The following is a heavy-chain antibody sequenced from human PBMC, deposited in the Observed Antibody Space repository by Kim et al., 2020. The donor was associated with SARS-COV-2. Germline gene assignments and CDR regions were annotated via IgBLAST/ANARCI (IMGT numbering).Heavy chain of an antibody. D-gene: IGHD5-18*01. V-gene: IGHV3-49*02. Sequence: TTEYAASVKGRFTISRDDSKSIAYLQMNSLKTEDTAVYYCTRDGVDTTDYWGQGTLVTVSS. CDR3: TRDGVDTTDY. J-gene: IGHJ4*02. CDR2: TT.